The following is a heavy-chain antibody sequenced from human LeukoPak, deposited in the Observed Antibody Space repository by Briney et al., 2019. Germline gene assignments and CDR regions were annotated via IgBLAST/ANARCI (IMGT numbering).Heavy chain of an antibody. Sequence: GGSLRLSCAASGFTFSSYAISWVRQAPGQGLEWMGRIIPILGIANYAQKFQGRVTITADKSTSTAYMELSSLRSEDTAVYYCASEPQGDYGGNSDYWGQGTLVTVSS. J-gene: IGHJ4*02. CDR2: IIPILGIA. D-gene: IGHD4-23*01. CDR1: GFTFSSYA. CDR3: ASEPQGDYGGNSDY. V-gene: IGHV1-69*04.